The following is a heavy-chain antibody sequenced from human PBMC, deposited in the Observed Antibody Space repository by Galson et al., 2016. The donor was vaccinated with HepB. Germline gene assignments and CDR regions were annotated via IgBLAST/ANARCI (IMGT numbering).Heavy chain of an antibody. CDR2: LSSGGGTT. D-gene: IGHD3-16*02. V-gene: IGHV3-23*01. CDR3: AKAHPDRPERDTYPFDY. Sequence: SLRLSCAASGFTFTDFAMTWVRQAPGKGLEWVSSLSSGGGTTYYADSVRGRFSISRDNSRNTLYLQMNSLRAEDTAVYYCAKAHPDRPERDTYPFDYWGQGTLVTVSS. CDR1: GFTFTDFA. J-gene: IGHJ4*02.